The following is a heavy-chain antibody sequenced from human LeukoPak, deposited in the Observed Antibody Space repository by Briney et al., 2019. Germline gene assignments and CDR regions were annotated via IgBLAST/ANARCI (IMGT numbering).Heavy chain of an antibody. D-gene: IGHD3-16*02. CDR1: GGSFSGYY. J-gene: IGHJ4*02. V-gene: IGHV4-34*01. CDR2: INHSGST. CDR3: ARNGGQPYVWGSYRYYQLFDY. Sequence: SETLSLTCAVYGGSFSGYYWSWIRQPPGKGLEWIGEINHSGSTNYNPSLESRVTISVDTSKNQFSLKLSSVTAADTAVYYCARNGGQPYVWGSYRYYQLFDYWGQGTLVTVSS.